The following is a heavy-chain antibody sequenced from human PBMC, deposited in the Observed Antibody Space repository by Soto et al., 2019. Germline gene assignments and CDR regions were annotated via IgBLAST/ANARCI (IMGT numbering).Heavy chain of an antibody. CDR2: IYYSGST. CDR3: ARAFDDSSGYYVALGY. V-gene: IGHV4-30-4*01. J-gene: IGHJ4*02. D-gene: IGHD3-22*01. Sequence: QVQLQESGPGLVKPSQTLSLTCTVSGDSIKSGDYYWSWIRQPPGQGLEWIGYIYYSGSTYYNPSLKSRLTISLDTSKNQLSLKLSSVTAADSAVYYCARAFDDSSGYYVALGYWGQGILVTVSS. CDR1: GDSIKSGDYY.